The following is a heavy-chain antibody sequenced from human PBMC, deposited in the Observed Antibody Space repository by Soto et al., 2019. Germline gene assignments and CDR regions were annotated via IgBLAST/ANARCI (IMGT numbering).Heavy chain of an antibody. CDR3: ARDHMVRGVIITASY. CDR1: GYTFTSYA. D-gene: IGHD3-10*01. CDR2: INAGNGNT. V-gene: IGHV1-3*01. J-gene: IGHJ4*02. Sequence: ASVKVSCKASGYTFTSYAMHCVRQAPGQRLEWMGWINAGNGNTKYSQKFQGRVTITRDTSASTAYMEPSSLRSEDTAVYYCARDHMVRGVIITASYWGQGTLVTVSS.